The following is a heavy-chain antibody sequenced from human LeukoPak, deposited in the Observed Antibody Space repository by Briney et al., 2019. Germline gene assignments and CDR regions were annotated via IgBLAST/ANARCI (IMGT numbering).Heavy chain of an antibody. CDR1: GYSISSGYY. V-gene: IGHV4-38-2*02. CDR3: ARDLRLRLYYFDY. J-gene: IGHJ4*02. CDR2: IYHSGST. D-gene: IGHD3-10*01. Sequence: SETLSLTCTVSGYSISSGYYWGWIRQPPGKELEWIGSIYHSGSTYYNPSLKSRVTISVDTSKNQFSLKLSSVTAADTAVYYCARDLRLRLYYFDYWGQGTLVTVSS.